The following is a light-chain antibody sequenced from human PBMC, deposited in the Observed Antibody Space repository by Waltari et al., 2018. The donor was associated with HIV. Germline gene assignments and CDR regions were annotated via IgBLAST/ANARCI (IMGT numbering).Light chain of an antibody. CDR1: GPDTGAYNS. CDR3: SSYTTFNTVI. Sequence: QSALTQPASVSGSPGQSITIPCAGTGPDTGAYNSLAWYQKLPDSVPKLIIDDVTSRPSGMADRFSASKSGNAASLTISGLQADDEGEYYCSSYTTFNTVIVGGGTKLTV. J-gene: IGLJ2*01. V-gene: IGLV2-14*03. CDR2: DVT.